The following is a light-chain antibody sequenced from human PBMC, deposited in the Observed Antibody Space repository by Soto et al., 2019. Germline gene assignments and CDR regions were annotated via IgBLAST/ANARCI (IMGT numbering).Light chain of an antibody. J-gene: IGLJ2*01. Sequence: QSALTQPASVSGSPGQSITISCTGTNSDVGGYDRVSWYQHHPGKAPKLLIFEVYNRPSGISDRFSGSKSGDTASLTISGLQTEDEADYYCSSFRSTTTLFGGGTQLTVL. CDR3: SSFRSTTTL. CDR1: NSDVGGYDR. CDR2: EVY. V-gene: IGLV2-14*01.